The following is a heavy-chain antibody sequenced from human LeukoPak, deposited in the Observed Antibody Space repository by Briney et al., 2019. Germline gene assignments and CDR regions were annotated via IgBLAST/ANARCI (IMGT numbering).Heavy chain of an antibody. CDR3: ARVLSYSFGGSAVTFATEIDY. CDR2: IYSGGST. CDR1: GFTVSSNY. D-gene: IGHD3-16*01. Sequence: GGSLRLSCAASGFTVSSNYMSWVRQAPGKGLEWVSVIYSGGSTYYADSVKGRFTTSRDNAKNTLYLQMNSLRVEDTAVYYCARVLSYSFGGSAVTFATEIDYWGQGTLVTVSS. V-gene: IGHV3-53*01. J-gene: IGHJ4*02.